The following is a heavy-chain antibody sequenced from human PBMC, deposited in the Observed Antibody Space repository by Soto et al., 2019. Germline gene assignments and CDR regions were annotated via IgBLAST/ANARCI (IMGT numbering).Heavy chain of an antibody. Sequence: SETLSLTCTVSGGSISRYYWSWIRQPPGKGLEWIGYIYYSGSTNYNPSLKSRVTISVDTSKNQFSLKLSSVTAADTAVYYCARSPTSDYGDYDDWFDPWGQGTLVTVSS. CDR1: GGSISRYY. V-gene: IGHV4-59*01. CDR3: ARSPTSDYGDYDDWFDP. J-gene: IGHJ5*02. D-gene: IGHD4-17*01. CDR2: IYYSGST.